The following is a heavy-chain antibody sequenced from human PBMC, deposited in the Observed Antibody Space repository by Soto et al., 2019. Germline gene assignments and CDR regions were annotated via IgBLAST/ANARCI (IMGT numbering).Heavy chain of an antibody. CDR1: GFRVRSFG. CDR3: ARDSGYYYMDV. V-gene: IGHV3-33*01. CDR2: IWYDGTAK. J-gene: IGHJ6*02. Sequence: GGSLRLSCAASGFRVRSFGIHWVRQAPGKGLEWVAVIWYDGTAKYYADSVKGRFTISRDNSNNTASLHMSSLRADDSAVYFCARDSGYYYMDVWGQGTTVTVSS.